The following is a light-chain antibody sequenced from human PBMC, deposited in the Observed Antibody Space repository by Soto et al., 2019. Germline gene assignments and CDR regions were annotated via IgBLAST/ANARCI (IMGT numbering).Light chain of an antibody. V-gene: IGKV1-39*01. CDR1: QSISSY. J-gene: IGKJ5*01. Sequence: DIQMTQPPSSVSASVGDRVTITCRASQSISSYLNWYQQKPGKAPKLLIYAASSLQSGVPSRFSGSGSGTDFTLTISSLQPEDFATYYCQQSYSTLITFGQGTRLEIK. CDR2: AAS. CDR3: QQSYSTLIT.